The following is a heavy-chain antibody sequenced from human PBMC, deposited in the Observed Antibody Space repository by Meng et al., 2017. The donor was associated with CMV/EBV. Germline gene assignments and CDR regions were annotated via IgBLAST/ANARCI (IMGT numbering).Heavy chain of an antibody. D-gene: IGHD3-22*01. J-gene: IGHJ5*02. CDR1: GGSISSSSYY. CDR3: ARGVVTMIVVYDP. Sequence: QEACPGLWKPSETLSLTCSVSGGSISSSSYYGGWIRQPPGKGLEWIGSIYYSGSTYYNPSLKSRVTISVDTSKNQFSLKLSSVTAADTAVYYCARGVVTMIVVYDPWGQGTLVTVSS. CDR2: IYYSGST. V-gene: IGHV4-39*07.